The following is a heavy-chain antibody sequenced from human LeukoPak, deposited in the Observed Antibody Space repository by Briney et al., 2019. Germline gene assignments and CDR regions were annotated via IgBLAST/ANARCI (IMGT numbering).Heavy chain of an antibody. CDR1: GYTFTSYG. V-gene: IGHV1-18*01. D-gene: IGHD3-22*01. CDR2: ISAYNGNT. CDR3: ARLIDDSSGYTSPEEYYFDY. J-gene: IGHJ4*02. Sequence: ASVKVSCKASGYTFTSYGISWVRQAPGQGLEWMGWISAYNGNTNYAQKLQGRVTMTTDTSTSTAYMELRSLRSDDTAVYYCARLIDDSSGYTSPEEYYFDYWGQGTLVTVSS.